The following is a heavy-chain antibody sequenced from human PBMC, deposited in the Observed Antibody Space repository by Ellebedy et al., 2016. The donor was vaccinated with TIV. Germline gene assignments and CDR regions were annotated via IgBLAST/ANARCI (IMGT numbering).Heavy chain of an antibody. Sequence: ASVKVSCKASGYTFSGYYVHWVRQAPGQGLEWMGIINPSGGSTSYAQKFQGRVTMTRDTSTSTVYMELSSLRSEDTAVYYCARVYYGMDVWGQGTTVTVSS. CDR2: INPSGGST. J-gene: IGHJ6*02. V-gene: IGHV1-46*01. CDR3: ARVYYGMDV. CDR1: GYTFSGYY.